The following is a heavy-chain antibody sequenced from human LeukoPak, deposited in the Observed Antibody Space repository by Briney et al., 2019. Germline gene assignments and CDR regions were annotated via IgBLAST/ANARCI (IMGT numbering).Heavy chain of an antibody. Sequence: GESLKISCKGSGYSFTNYWIGWVRQMPGKGLEWMAIIYPGDSDTRYSPSFQGQVTISADKSISTAYLQWSSLKASDTAMHYCASLSSGFYYSPFDYWGQGTLVTVSS. CDR3: ASLSSGFYYSPFDY. V-gene: IGHV5-51*01. J-gene: IGHJ4*02. CDR2: IYPGDSDT. D-gene: IGHD3-10*01. CDR1: GYSFTNYW.